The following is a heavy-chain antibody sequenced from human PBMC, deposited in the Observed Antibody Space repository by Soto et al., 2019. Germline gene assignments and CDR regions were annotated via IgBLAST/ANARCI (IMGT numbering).Heavy chain of an antibody. J-gene: IGHJ4*02. Sequence: QVQLVESGGGVVQPGRSLRLSCAASGFTFSSYGMHWVRQAPGKGLEWVAVISYDGSNNYYADSVKGRFTISRDNYKNTLYLQMNSLRAEDTAVYYCAKDTLRQTVTTLDYWGQGTLVTVSS. CDR2: ISYDGSNN. CDR1: GFTFSSYG. CDR3: AKDTLRQTVTTLDY. V-gene: IGHV3-30*18. D-gene: IGHD4-17*01.